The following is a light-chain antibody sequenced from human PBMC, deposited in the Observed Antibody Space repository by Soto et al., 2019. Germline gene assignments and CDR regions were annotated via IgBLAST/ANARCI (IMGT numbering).Light chain of an antibody. CDR2: GAS. CDR1: QSLSSSS. Sequence: EIVLTQSPGTLSLSPGERAALSCRASQSLSSSSLAWYQQKPGHGPRLLIYGASRRATGIPDRFSASESGTDFTLNISSLEPEDFAVYFCQQYDSTSWTFGQGTKGDSK. J-gene: IGKJ1*01. CDR3: QQYDSTSWT. V-gene: IGKV3-20*01.